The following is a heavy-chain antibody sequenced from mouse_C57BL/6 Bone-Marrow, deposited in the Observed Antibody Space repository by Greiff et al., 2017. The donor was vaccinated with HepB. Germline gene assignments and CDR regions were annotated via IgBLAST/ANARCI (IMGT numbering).Heavy chain of an antibody. V-gene: IGHV1-55*01. CDR1: GYTFTRYW. Sequence: QVQLQQPGAELVKPGASVKMSCKASGYTFTRYWITWVKQRPGQGLEWIGDIYPGSGSTNYNEKFKSKATLTVATASSTAYMQLSSRTSEDSAVYYCALDSSGYGDYWGQGTTLTVSA. CDR2: IYPGSGST. J-gene: IGHJ2*01. D-gene: IGHD3-2*02. CDR3: ALDSSGYGDY.